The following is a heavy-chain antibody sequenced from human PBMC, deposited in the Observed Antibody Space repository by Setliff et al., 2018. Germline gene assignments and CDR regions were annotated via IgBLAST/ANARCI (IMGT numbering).Heavy chain of an antibody. CDR3: AREGVGRYSSGWYISSDNWFDP. Sequence: ASVKVSCKASGYTFTGYYMHWVRQAPGQGLEWMGRINPNSGGTNYAQKFQGRVTMTRDTSISTAYMELSRLRSDDTAVYYCAREGVGRYSSGWYISSDNWFDPWGQGTLVTVSS. J-gene: IGHJ5*02. CDR1: GYTFTGYY. D-gene: IGHD6-19*01. CDR2: INPNSGGT. V-gene: IGHV1-2*06.